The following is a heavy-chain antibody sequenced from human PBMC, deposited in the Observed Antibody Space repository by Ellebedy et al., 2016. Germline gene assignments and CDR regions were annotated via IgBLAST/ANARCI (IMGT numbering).Heavy chain of an antibody. CDR2: INSDGSST. CDR1: GFTFSSYW. J-gene: IGHJ6*02. CDR3: ARDLSQLLLYYYYGMDV. D-gene: IGHD2-2*01. Sequence: GESLKISXAASGFTFSSYWMHWVRQAPGKGLVWVSRINSDGSSTSYADSVKGRFTISRDNAKNTLYLQMNSLRAEDTAVYNCARDLSQLLLYYYYGMDVWGQGTTVTVSS. V-gene: IGHV3-74*01.